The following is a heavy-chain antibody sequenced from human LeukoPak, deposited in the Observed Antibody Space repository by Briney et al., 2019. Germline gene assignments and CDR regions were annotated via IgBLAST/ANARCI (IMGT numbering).Heavy chain of an antibody. Sequence: PGGSLRLSCAASGFTFSSYGIRWVRQAPGKGLEWVAVIWYDGSNKYYADSVKGRFTISRDNSKSTLYLQMSSLRAEDTAVYYCARSDYYDSSGYYVDLFDYWGQGTLVTVSS. D-gene: IGHD3-22*01. J-gene: IGHJ4*02. CDR1: GFTFSSYG. V-gene: IGHV3-33*01. CDR2: IWYDGSNK. CDR3: ARSDYYDSSGYYVDLFDY.